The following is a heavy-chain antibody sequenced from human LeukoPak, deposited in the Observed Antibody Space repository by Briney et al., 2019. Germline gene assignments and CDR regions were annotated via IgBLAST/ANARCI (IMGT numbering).Heavy chain of an antibody. CDR2: IGTAGDT. CDR1: GFTFSNYW. V-gene: IGHV3-13*01. CDR3: ARVGPRRYYYGSGSYRPNYYGMDV. Sequence: GGSLRLSCAASGFTFSNYWMHWVRQAPGKGLVWVSAIGTAGDTYYPGSMKGRFTISRENAKNSLYLQMNSLRAGDTAVYYCARVGPRRYYYGSGSYRPNYYGMDVWGQGTTVTVSS. J-gene: IGHJ6*02. D-gene: IGHD3-10*01.